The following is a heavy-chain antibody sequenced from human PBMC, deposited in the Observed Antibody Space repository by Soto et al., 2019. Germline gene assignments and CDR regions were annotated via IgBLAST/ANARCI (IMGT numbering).Heavy chain of an antibody. V-gene: IGHV3-23*01. Sequence: EVQLLESAGGLVQPGGSLSLSCAASGFTFSSYAMRWVRQAPGKGLEWVSAISGSGANTYYADSVKGRFTISRDNSKHTLFLQLNSLRAEDTAVYYCAKCAGSGWYPDYWGQGTLVTVSS. CDR1: GFTFSSYA. CDR2: ISGSGANT. J-gene: IGHJ4*02. CDR3: AKCAGSGWYPDY. D-gene: IGHD6-19*01.